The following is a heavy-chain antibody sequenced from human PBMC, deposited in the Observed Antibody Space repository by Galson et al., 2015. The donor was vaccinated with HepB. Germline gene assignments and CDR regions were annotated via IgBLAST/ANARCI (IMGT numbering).Heavy chain of an antibody. CDR3: ARGYGGFFDY. J-gene: IGHJ4*02. D-gene: IGHD3-10*01. CDR1: GITFDDYG. Sequence: SLRLSCGASGITFDDYGMSWVRQGPGKGLEWVSGINWKADSTGYADSVKGRFTISRDNAKNSLYLQMNSLKVEDTALYHCARGYGGFFDYWGQGTLVTVSS. CDR2: INWKADST. V-gene: IGHV3-20*01.